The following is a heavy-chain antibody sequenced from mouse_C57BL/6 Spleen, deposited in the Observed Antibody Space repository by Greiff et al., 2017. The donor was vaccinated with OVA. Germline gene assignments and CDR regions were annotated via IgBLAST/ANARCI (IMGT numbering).Heavy chain of an antibody. Sequence: EVKLVESGGGLVQPGGSLSLSCAASGFTFTDYYMSWVRQPPGKALEWLGFIRNKANGYTTEYSASVKGRFTISRDNSQSILYLQMNALRAEDSATYYCARYISGYDDGYFDVWGTGTTVTVSS. CDR2: IRNKANGYTT. J-gene: IGHJ1*03. D-gene: IGHD2-2*01. CDR1: GFTFTDYY. V-gene: IGHV7-3*01. CDR3: ARYISGYDDGYFDV.